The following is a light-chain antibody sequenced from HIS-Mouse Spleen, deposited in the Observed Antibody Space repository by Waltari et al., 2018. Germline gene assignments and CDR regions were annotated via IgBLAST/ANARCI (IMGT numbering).Light chain of an antibody. J-gene: IGKJ2*01. CDR2: WAS. CDR3: QQYYSTPYT. V-gene: IGKV4-1*01. CDR1: QSVLYSSNNKNY. Sequence: DIVMTQSPDSLAVSLGERATSNCKSSQSVLYSSNNKNYVAWYQQKPGQPPKLLIYWASTRESGVPVLFSGSGSGTDFTLTISSLQAEDVAVYYCQQYYSTPYTFGQGTKLEIK.